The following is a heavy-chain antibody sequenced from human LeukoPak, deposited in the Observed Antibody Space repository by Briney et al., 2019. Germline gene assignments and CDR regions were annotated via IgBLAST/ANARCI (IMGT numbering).Heavy chain of an antibody. CDR2: IYSDESST. V-gene: IGHV3-74*01. J-gene: IGHJ3*02. Sequence: GGSLRLSCGASGFXFNYYWIHWVRQAPGKGQVWVSRIYSDESSTNYADSAKGRFTISRDNAKNTLYLQMNSLRVEDTAVYYCAREGRRDGYNYHAFDIWGQGTMVTVSS. CDR3: AREGRRDGYNYHAFDI. D-gene: IGHD5-24*01. CDR1: GFXFNYYW.